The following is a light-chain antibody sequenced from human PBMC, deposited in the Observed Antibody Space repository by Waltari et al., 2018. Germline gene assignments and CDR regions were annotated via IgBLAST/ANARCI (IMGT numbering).Light chain of an antibody. CDR2: RNN. V-gene: IGLV1-47*01. Sequence: QSVLTQPPSTSGTPGQRVTISCSGSSSNIGPYYVYWYHQLPGTAPKLLIYRNNQRPSGVPDPFSGSNSGTSASLAISGLRSEDEADYYCATWDDRLTAWVFGGGTKLTVL. J-gene: IGLJ3*02. CDR1: SSNIGPYY. CDR3: ATWDDRLTAWV.